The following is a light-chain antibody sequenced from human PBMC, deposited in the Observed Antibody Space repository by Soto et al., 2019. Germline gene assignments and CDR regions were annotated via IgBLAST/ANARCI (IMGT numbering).Light chain of an antibody. CDR3: QQYNSWTLIS. Sequence: MTQSPATLSVSPGERATLSCRASQSINGNQAWYQHKPCQAPRLLIYAASIRASGIPARLSGTGFGREFTLTINRVQSEDSAVYDCQQYNSWTLISFGQGTRLEIK. CDR2: AAS. CDR1: QSINGN. V-gene: IGKV3-15*01. J-gene: IGKJ5*01.